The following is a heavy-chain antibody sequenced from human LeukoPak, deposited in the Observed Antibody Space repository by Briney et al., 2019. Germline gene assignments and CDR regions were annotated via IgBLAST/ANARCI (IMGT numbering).Heavy chain of an antibody. CDR1: GGTFSSYA. D-gene: IGHD4-4*01. J-gene: IGHJ5*02. CDR3: AREPITTVSNWFDP. Sequence: SVKVSCKASGGTFSSYAISWVRQAPGQGLEWMGRIIPILGIANYAQKFQGRVTITADKSTGTAYMELSSLRSEDTAVYYCAREPITTVSNWFDPWGQGTLVTVSS. CDR2: IIPILGIA. V-gene: IGHV1-69*04.